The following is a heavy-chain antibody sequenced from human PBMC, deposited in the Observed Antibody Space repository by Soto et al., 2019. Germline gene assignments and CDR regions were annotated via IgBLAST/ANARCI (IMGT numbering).Heavy chain of an antibody. CDR2: FRTIGDGGTT. Sequence: GGSLRLSCAASGFTFSSYSMSWVRQAPGKGLEWDSGFRTIGDGGTTYYGDAVKGRFTISRVNSKNMLFLQMNSLRAEDTAIYYCAKKVNSGPGSQYFDYWGQGTLVTVSS. J-gene: IGHJ4*02. V-gene: IGHV3-23*01. CDR3: AKKVNSGPGSQYFDY. CDR1: GFTFSSYS. D-gene: IGHD3-10*01.